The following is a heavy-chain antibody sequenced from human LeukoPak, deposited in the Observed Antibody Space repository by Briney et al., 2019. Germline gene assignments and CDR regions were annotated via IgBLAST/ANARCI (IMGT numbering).Heavy chain of an antibody. D-gene: IGHD3-10*01. V-gene: IGHV1-2*04. Sequence: ASVKVSCKVSGYTLTELSMHWVRQAPGQGLEWMGWINPNSGGTNYAQKFQGWVTMTRDTSISTAYMELSRLRSDDTAVYYCARAGYYGSGSSYNWFDPWGQGTLVTVSS. CDR1: GYTLTELS. CDR2: INPNSGGT. CDR3: ARAGYYGSGSSYNWFDP. J-gene: IGHJ5*02.